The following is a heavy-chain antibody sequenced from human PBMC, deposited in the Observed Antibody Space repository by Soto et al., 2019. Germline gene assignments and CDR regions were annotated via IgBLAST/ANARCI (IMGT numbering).Heavy chain of an antibody. CDR2: ISYDGSNK. CDR3: ARDRVAGGDYYYYGVDV. V-gene: IGHV3-30-3*01. CDR1: GFTFSSYA. J-gene: IGHJ6*02. D-gene: IGHD3-10*01. Sequence: PGGSLRLSCAASGFTFSSYAMHWVRQAPGKGLEWVAVISYDGSNKYYADSVKGRFTISRDNSKNTLYLQMNSLRAEDTAVYYCARDRVAGGDYYYYGVDVWGQGTTVTVSS.